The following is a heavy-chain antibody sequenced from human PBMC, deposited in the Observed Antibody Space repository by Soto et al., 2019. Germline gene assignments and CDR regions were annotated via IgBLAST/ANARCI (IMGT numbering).Heavy chain of an antibody. J-gene: IGHJ5*02. Sequence: PSETLSLTCAVSGGSISSSNWWSWVRQPPGKGLEWIGEIYHSGSTNYNPSLKSRVTISVDKSKNQFSLKLSSVTAADTAVYYCARDSGSRGYYSGFDPWGQCTRVTVS. CDR3: ARDSGSRGYYSGFDP. CDR1: GGSISSSNW. V-gene: IGHV4-4*02. CDR2: IYHSGST. D-gene: IGHD3-22*01.